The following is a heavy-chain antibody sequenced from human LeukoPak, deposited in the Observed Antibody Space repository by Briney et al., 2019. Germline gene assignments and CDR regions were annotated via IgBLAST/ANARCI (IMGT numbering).Heavy chain of an antibody. CDR3: ARLGYYDSSGSQRDDAFDI. CDR1: GGSISSSSYY. V-gene: IGHV4-39*07. CDR2: IYYSGST. D-gene: IGHD3-22*01. Sequence: SETLSLTCTVSGGSISSSSYYWGWIRQPPGKGLEWIGSIYYSGSTYYNPSLKSRVTISVDTSKNQFSLKLSSVTAADTAVYYCARLGYYDSSGSQRDDAFDIWGQGTMVTVSS. J-gene: IGHJ3*02.